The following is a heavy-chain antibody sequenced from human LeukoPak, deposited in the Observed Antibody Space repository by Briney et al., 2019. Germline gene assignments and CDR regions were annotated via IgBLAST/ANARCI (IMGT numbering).Heavy chain of an antibody. Sequence: SETLSLTCTVSGGSISSYYWSWIRQPPGKGLEWIGYIYYSGSTNYNPSLKSRVTISVDTSKNQFSLKLSSVTAADTAVYYCARDKYVYSSSSRSLDVWGKGTTVTVSS. CDR2: IYYSGST. V-gene: IGHV4-59*01. D-gene: IGHD6-6*01. CDR1: GGSISSYY. CDR3: ARDKYVYSSSSRSLDV. J-gene: IGHJ6*04.